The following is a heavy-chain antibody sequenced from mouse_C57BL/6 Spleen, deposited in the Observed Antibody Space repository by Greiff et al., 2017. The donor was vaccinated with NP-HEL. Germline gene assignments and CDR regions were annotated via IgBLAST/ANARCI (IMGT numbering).Heavy chain of an antibody. D-gene: IGHD4-1*01. CDR3: ARRNWDEDFDY. V-gene: IGHV5-17*01. Sequence: DVKLVESGGGLVKPGGSLKLSCAASGFTFSDYGMHWVRQAPEKGLEWVAYISSGSSIIYYADTVKGRFTISRDNAKNTLFLQMTSLRSEDTAMYYCARRNWDEDFDYWGQGTTLTVSS. CDR1: GFTFSDYG. CDR2: ISSGSSII. J-gene: IGHJ2*01.